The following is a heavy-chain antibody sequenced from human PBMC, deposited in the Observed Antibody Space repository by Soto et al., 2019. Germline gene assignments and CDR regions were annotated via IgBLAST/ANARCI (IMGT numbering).Heavy chain of an antibody. CDR3: ARDGGVLAAAGTKTSYDYYYYGMDV. V-gene: IGHV1-18*01. CDR2: ISAYNGNT. D-gene: IGHD6-13*01. J-gene: IGHJ6*02. Sequence: GASVKVSCKASGYTFTSYGISWVRQAPGQGLEWMGWISAYNGNTNYAQKLQGRVTMTTDTSTSTAYMELRSLRSDDTAVYYCARDGGVLAAAGTKTSYDYYYYGMDVWGQGTTVTVSS. CDR1: GYTFTSYG.